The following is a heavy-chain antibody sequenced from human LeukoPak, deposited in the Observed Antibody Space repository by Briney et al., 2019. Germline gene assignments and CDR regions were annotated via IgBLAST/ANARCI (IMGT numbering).Heavy chain of an antibody. CDR2: IYYSGST. V-gene: IGHV4-30-4*02. J-gene: IGHJ4*02. D-gene: IGHD3-3*01. CDR1: GGSISSGDYY. CDR3: ARGTDFWSGPTLDY. Sequence: SDILSLTFPVSGGSISSGDYYWSWIRQPKRKGLEWIGYIYYSGSTYYNPSLKSRVTISVDTSKNQFSLKLSSVTAADTAVYYCARGTDFWSGPTLDYWGQGTLVTVSS.